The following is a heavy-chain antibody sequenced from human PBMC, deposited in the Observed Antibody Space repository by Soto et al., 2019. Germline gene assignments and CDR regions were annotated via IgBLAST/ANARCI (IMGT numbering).Heavy chain of an antibody. CDR1: DGSIINYY. D-gene: IGHD3-9*01. J-gene: IGHJ4*02. Sequence: QVQLQESGPGLVKPSETLSLTCTVSDGSIINYYWSWIRQPPGKGLEWIGYISYSASTNYNPSLQSRLTISVDTSKNQFSLKLNSVTSADTAVSYCARGLRYFVWPPHLDWGQGTLVTVSS. V-gene: IGHV4-59*01. CDR2: ISYSAST. CDR3: ARGLRYFVWPPHLD.